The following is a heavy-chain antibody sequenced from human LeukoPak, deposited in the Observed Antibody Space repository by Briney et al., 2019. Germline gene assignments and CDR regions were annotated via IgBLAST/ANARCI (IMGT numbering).Heavy chain of an antibody. CDR2: INPSGSST. J-gene: IGHJ4*02. Sequence: GASVKVSCKASGYTFTIYGISWVRQAPGHGLEWMGIINPSGSSTSYAQKFQGRVTMTRDTSTSMVYMELTSLRSEDTAVYYCARDPEGSGCYFDYWGQGTLVTVSS. CDR3: ARDPEGSGCYFDY. V-gene: IGHV1-46*01. D-gene: IGHD6-19*01. CDR1: GYTFTIYG.